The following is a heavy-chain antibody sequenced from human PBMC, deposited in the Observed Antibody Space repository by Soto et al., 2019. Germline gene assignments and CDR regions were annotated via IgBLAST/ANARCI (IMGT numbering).Heavy chain of an antibody. D-gene: IGHD6-19*01. CDR2: ISAYNGNT. V-gene: IGHV1-18*01. Sequence: ASVKVSCKASGYTFTSYGISWVRQAPGQGLEWMGWISAYNGNTNYAQKLQGRVTMTTDTSTSTAYMELRSLRSDDTAVYYCARDKGIAVAGPRGGAYYSYGMAVSGKGTTVTVSS. CDR1: GYTFTSYG. J-gene: IGHJ6*04. CDR3: ARDKGIAVAGPRGGAYYSYGMAV.